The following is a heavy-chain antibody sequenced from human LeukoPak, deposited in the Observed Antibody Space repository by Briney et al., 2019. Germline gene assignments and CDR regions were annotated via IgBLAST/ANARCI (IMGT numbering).Heavy chain of an antibody. Sequence: ASVNVSCKASGYTFTGYYMHWVRQAPGQGLEWMGWINPNSGGTNYAQKFQGRVTMTRDTSISTAYMELSRLRSDDTAVYYCARAGGNSGYELGAFDIWGQGTMVTVSS. CDR3: ARAGGNSGYELGAFDI. CDR2: INPNSGGT. J-gene: IGHJ3*02. D-gene: IGHD5-12*01. V-gene: IGHV1-2*02. CDR1: GYTFTGYY.